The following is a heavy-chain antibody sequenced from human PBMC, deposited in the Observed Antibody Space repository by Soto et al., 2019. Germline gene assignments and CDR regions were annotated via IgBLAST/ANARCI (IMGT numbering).Heavy chain of an antibody. CDR1: GYSFTSYA. CDR2: INAGNGNT. D-gene: IGHD6-13*01. J-gene: IGHJ4*02. CDR3: ARDNDSSSWYVREFPE. V-gene: IGHV1-3*01. Sequence: GXSVKVSYKASGYSFTSYAMHWVRQAPGQRLEWMGWINAGNGNTKYSQKFQCRVTITRDTSASTAYMELSSLRSEDTAVYYCARDNDSSSWYVREFPEWGQGTLVTVSS.